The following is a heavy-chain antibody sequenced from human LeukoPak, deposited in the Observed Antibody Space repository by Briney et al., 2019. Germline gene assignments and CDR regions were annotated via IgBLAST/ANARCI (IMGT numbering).Heavy chain of an antibody. CDR3: ARGHDTLTGYSIWGGYYFDY. CDR1: GFTFSSYA. V-gene: IGHV3-30-3*01. D-gene: IGHD3-9*01. J-gene: IGHJ4*02. Sequence: GGSLRLSCAASGFTFSSYAMHWVRQAPGKGLEWVAVITYDGSNKYYADSVKGRFTISRDNSKNTLYLQMNSLRAEDTAVYYCARGHDTLTGYSIWGGYYFDYWGQGTLVTVSS. CDR2: ITYDGSNK.